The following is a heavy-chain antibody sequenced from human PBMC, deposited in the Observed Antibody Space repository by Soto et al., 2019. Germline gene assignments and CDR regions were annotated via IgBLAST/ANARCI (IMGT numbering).Heavy chain of an antibody. Sequence: ASVKVSCKASGGTFSSYAISWVRQAPGQGLEWMGGIIPIFGTANYAQKFQGRVTITADESTSTAYMELSSLRSEDTAVYYCARDLRSFSYYDSSGYYLSNYYYYGMDVWGQGTTVTVSS. V-gene: IGHV1-69*13. CDR2: IIPIFGTA. CDR1: GGTFSSYA. D-gene: IGHD3-22*01. J-gene: IGHJ6*02. CDR3: ARDLRSFSYYDSSGYYLSNYYYYGMDV.